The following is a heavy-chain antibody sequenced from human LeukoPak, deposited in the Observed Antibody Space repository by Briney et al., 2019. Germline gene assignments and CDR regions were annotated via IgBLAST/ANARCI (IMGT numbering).Heavy chain of an antibody. J-gene: IGHJ4*02. CDR1: TFTFGNYW. D-gene: IGHD6-13*01. Sequence: PGGSLRLSCAASTFTFGNYWMSWVRQAPGKGVEWVANIKEDGSEEYYVDSVKGRFTISRDNTKNSLYLQMNSLRAEDTAVYYCARDPAAWDYWGQGTLVTVSS. CDR2: IKEDGSEE. V-gene: IGHV3-7*01. CDR3: ARDPAAWDY.